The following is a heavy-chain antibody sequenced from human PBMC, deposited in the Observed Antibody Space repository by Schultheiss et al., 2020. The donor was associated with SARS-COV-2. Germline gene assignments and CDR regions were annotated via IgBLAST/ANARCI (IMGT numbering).Heavy chain of an antibody. D-gene: IGHD3-10*01. Sequence: ASVKVSCKASGYTFTSYDINWVRQATGQGLEWMGGFDPEAGETIYAQKFQGRVTMTEDTSTSTAYMELRSLRSDDTAVYYCASKYLKAPLYYYYGMDVWGQGTTVTVSS. V-gene: IGHV1-8*01. CDR2: FDPEAGET. J-gene: IGHJ6*02. CDR3: ASKYLKAPLYYYYGMDV. CDR1: GYTFTSYD.